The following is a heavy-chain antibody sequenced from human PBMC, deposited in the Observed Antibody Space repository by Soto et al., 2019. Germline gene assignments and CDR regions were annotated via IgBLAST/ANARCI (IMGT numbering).Heavy chain of an antibody. CDR1: GYSFTSYW. J-gene: IGHJ5*02. Sequence: GESLKISCKGSGYSFTSYWIGWVRQMPGKGLEWMGIIYPGDSDTRYSPSFQGQVTISSDKSISTAYLQWSSLKASDTAMYYCARLGAEWELLPGDNWFDPWGQGTLVTVSS. D-gene: IGHD1-26*01. CDR2: IYPGDSDT. CDR3: ARLGAEWELLPGDNWFDP. V-gene: IGHV5-51*01.